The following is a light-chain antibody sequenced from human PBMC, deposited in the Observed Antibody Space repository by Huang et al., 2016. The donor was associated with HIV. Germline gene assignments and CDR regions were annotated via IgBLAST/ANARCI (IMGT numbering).Light chain of an antibody. V-gene: IGKV1-39*01. CDR2: PAS. J-gene: IGKJ2*01. CDR3: LQSYSMFRT. Sequence: EIQMTQSPSSLSASVGDTVTITCRASQNINIYLNWYQQRPGKAPKLLIYPASSLQTGVPSRFSGSGSGTDFTPTIDSLQPEDFATYYCLQSYSMFRTFGQGTKLDFK. CDR1: QNINIY.